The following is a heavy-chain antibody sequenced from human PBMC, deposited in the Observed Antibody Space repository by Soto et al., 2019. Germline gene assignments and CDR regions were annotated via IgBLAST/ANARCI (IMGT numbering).Heavy chain of an antibody. J-gene: IGHJ6*03. CDR3: ANYIAAAGILKAYYMDV. CDR1: GFTFSSYA. Sequence: PGGSLRLSCAASGFTFSSYAMSWVRQAPGKGLEWVSAISGSGGSTYYADSVKGRFTISRDNSKNTLYLQMNSLRAEDTAVYYCANYIAAAGILKAYYMDVWGKGTTVTVSS. V-gene: IGHV3-23*01. D-gene: IGHD6-13*01. CDR2: ISGSGGST.